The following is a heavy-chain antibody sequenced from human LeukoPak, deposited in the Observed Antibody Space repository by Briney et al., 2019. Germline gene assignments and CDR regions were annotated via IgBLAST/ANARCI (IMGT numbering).Heavy chain of an antibody. Sequence: KPSETLSLTCTVSGDSISSSNYYWGWIRQPPGKGLEWIGNIYYSGNTYYNPSLKSRVTISVDTSKNQFSLKLSSVTAADTAVYFCASWGQYYHENSGEYHGAFDIWGQGTMVTVSS. V-gene: IGHV4-39*01. D-gene: IGHD3-22*01. CDR3: ASWGQYYHENSGEYHGAFDI. CDR2: IYYSGNT. CDR1: GDSISSSNYY. J-gene: IGHJ3*02.